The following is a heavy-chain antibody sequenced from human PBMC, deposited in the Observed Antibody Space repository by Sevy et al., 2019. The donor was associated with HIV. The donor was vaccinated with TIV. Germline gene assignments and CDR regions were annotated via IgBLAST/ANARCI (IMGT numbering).Heavy chain of an antibody. J-gene: IGHJ4*02. Sequence: ASVKVSCKASGDTFTNNYIYWVRQAPGQGLEWMGMVDPSAGNTTYAQKFQGRVTMTRDTSTSILYMELSSLRSEDTAVYYCVRADPDQHFDSWGQGTLVTVSS. V-gene: IGHV1-46*01. CDR1: GDTFTNNY. CDR2: VDPSAGNT. CDR3: VRADPDQHFDS.